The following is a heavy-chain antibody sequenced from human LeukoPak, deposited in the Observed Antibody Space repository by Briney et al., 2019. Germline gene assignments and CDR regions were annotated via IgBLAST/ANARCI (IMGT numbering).Heavy chain of an antibody. CDR2: ISGGST. D-gene: IGHD3-10*01. J-gene: IGHJ4*02. V-gene: IGHV3-38-3*01. Sequence: PGGSLRLSCAASGFTVSSNEMSWVRQAPGKGLEWVSSISGGSTYYADSRKGRFTISRDNSKNTLHLQMNSLRAEDTAMYFCVGAPYYYASGTFSPFDYWGQGTLVTVSS. CDR3: VGAPYYYASGTFSPFDY. CDR1: GFTVSSNE.